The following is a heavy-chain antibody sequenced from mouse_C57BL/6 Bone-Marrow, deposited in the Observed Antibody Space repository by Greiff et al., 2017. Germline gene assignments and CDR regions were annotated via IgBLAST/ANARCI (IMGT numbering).Heavy chain of an antibody. J-gene: IGHJ2*01. CDR3: AGAGCTTVVAVY. V-gene: IGHV1-53*01. CDR2: INPSNGGT. Sequence: QVQLQQPGPELVKPGASVKLSCKASGYTFTSYWMHWVKQRPGQGLEWIGNINPSNGGTNYNEKFKSKATLTVDKSSSTAYMQLSSLTSEDSAVYFCAGAGCTTVVAVYWGKGTTLTVSS. D-gene: IGHD1-1*01. CDR1: GYTFTSYW.